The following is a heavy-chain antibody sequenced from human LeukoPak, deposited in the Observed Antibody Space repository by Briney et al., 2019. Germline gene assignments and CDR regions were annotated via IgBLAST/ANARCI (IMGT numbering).Heavy chain of an antibody. CDR3: ASEAMIVGYDAFDI. D-gene: IGHD3-22*01. CDR1: GGSISSNNW. CDR2: IYRSGST. Sequence: SETLSLTCAVSGGSISSNNWWSWVRQPPGKGLEWIGEIYRSGSTNYNPSLKSRVTILVNKSKNQFSLKLSSVTAADTAVYYCASEAMIVGYDAFDIWGQGTMVTVSS. J-gene: IGHJ3*02. V-gene: IGHV4-4*02.